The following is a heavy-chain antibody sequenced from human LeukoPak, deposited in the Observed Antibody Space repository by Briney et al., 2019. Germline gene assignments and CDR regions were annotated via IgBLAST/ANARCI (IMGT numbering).Heavy chain of an antibody. CDR3: AREEWELRNGYYMDV. Sequence: GASVKVSCKASGYTFTGYYMHWVRQAPGQGLEWMGWINPNSGGTNYAQKFQGRVTMTRDTSISTAYMELSRLRSDDTAVYYCAREEWELRNGYYMDVWGKGTTVTISS. J-gene: IGHJ6*03. D-gene: IGHD1-26*01. CDR1: GYTFTGYY. V-gene: IGHV1-2*02. CDR2: INPNSGGT.